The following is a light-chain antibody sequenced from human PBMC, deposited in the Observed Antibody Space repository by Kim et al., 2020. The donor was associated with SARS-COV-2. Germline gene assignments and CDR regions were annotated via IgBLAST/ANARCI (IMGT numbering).Light chain of an antibody. J-gene: IGLJ1*01. CDR3: QVWDSKGV. CDR2: YDS. CDR1: NIGSKS. Sequence: SYELTQPPSVSVAPGKTARITCGGNNIGSKSVHWYQQKPGQAPVLVIYYDSDRPSGIPERFSGSNSGNTDTLTISRVEAGDEADYYCQVWDSKGVFGTGTKVTVL. V-gene: IGLV3-21*04.